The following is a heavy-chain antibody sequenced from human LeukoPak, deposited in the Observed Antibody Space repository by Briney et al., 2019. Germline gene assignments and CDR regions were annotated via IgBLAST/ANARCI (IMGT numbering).Heavy chain of an antibody. J-gene: IGHJ3*02. CDR3: ASSSIADPDAFDI. CDR1: GFTFSSYS. V-gene: IGHV3-21*01. Sequence: GGSLTLSCAASGFTFSSYSMNWVRQAPGKGLEWVSSISSSSSYIYYADSVKGRFTISRDNAKNSLYLQMNSLRAEDTAVYYCASSSIADPDAFDIWGQGTMVTVSS. CDR2: ISSSSSYI. D-gene: IGHD6-6*01.